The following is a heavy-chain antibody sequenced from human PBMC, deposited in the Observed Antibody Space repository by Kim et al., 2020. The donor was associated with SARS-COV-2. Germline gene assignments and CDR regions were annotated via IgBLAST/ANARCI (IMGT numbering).Heavy chain of an antibody. J-gene: IGHJ6*02. CDR2: VNSDGSST. V-gene: IGHV3-74*01. CDR1: GFTFNNYW. Sequence: GGSLRLSCAASGFTFNNYWMHWVRQAPGKGLVWVSRVNSDGSSTSYADSVKGRFTISRDNAKNTLSLQMNSLRVEDTAVYHCARVPYDYIWGSYRGMDVWGQGTTVTVSS. CDR3: ARVPYDYIWGSYRGMDV. D-gene: IGHD3-16*02.